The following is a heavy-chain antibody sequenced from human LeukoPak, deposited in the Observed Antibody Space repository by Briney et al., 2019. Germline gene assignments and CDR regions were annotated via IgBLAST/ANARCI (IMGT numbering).Heavy chain of an antibody. CDR3: ASLRWFFDH. V-gene: IGHV3-7*01. D-gene: IGHD4-23*01. CDR2: MKQDGSEE. Sequence: PGGSLRLSCAASGFTFSMYWMSWVRQAPGKGLEWVASMKQDGSEEYYVDSVKGRFTISRDNAKNSVYLQMNSLRAEDTAAYYCASLRWFFDHWGQGTLVTVSS. CDR1: GFTFSMYW. J-gene: IGHJ4*02.